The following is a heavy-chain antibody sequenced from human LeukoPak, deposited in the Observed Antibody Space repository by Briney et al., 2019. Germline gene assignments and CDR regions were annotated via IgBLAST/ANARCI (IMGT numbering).Heavy chain of an antibody. CDR3: ARAYSSSWLSFDY. J-gene: IGHJ4*02. V-gene: IGHV3-53*01. CDR1: GFTVSSNY. CDR2: LYSGGST. Sequence: GGSLRLSCTVSGFTVSSNYMNWVRQAPGKGLEWVSVLYSGGSTFYADSVKGRFTISRDNSKNTVFLQMSSLRADDTAVYYCARAYSSSWLSFDYWGQGTLVTVSS. D-gene: IGHD6-13*01.